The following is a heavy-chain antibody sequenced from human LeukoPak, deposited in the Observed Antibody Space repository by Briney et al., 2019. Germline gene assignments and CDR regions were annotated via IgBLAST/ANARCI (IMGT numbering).Heavy chain of an antibody. V-gene: IGHV3-48*03. CDR3: ARSPYYDSSGYYSYWYFDL. Sequence: QPGGSLRLSCAASGFTFSNYEMSWVRQAPGKGLEWVSYISSSGRTIDYADSVKGRFTISRDNAKKSLYLQMNSLRAEDTAVYYCARSPYYDSSGYYSYWYFDLWGRGTLVTVSS. D-gene: IGHD3-22*01. CDR2: ISSSGRTI. CDR1: GFTFSNYE. J-gene: IGHJ2*01.